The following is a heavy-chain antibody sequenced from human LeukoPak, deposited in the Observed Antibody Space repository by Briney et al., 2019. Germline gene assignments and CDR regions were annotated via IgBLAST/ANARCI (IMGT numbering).Heavy chain of an antibody. V-gene: IGHV4-30-4*01. CDR3: ASTLGSIAAAGTAVVDY. CDR1: GGSISSGDYY. CDR2: IYYSGST. Sequence: SQTLPLTCTVSGGSISSGDYYWSWIRQPPGKGLEWIGYIYYSGSTYYNPSLKSRVTISVDTSKNQFSLKLSSVTAADTAVYYCASTLGSIAAAGTAVVDYWGQGTLVTVSS. D-gene: IGHD6-13*01. J-gene: IGHJ4*02.